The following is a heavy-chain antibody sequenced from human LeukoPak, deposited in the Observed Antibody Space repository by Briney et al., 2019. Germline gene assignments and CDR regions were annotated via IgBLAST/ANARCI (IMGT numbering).Heavy chain of an antibody. V-gene: IGHV1-18*01. CDR1: GYTFTSYG. Sequence: ASVKVSCKASGYTFTSYGISWVRQAPGQGLEWMGWISAYNVNTNYAQKLQSRVTMTTDTSTSTAYMELRSLRCDDTAVYYCARDTFSRRWYGFGYWGQGTLVTVSS. CDR3: ARDTFSRRWYGFGY. CDR2: ISAYNVNT. J-gene: IGHJ4*02. D-gene: IGHD6-13*01.